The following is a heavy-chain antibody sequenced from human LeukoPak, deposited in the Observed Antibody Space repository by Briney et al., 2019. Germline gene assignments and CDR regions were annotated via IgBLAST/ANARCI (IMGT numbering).Heavy chain of an antibody. Sequence: GESLKISCKGSGYKFNNFWVGWVRQMPGKGLEWMGIIYPDDSNTRYSPSFQGQVTLSADKSINTAYLQWSSLRASDTAMYYCARLEEDLTLGVAGYWFVPWGQGTLVTVS. D-gene: IGHD3-16*01. CDR2: IYPDDSNT. V-gene: IGHV5-51*01. J-gene: IGHJ5*02. CDR1: GYKFNNFW. CDR3: ARLEEDLTLGVAGYWFVP.